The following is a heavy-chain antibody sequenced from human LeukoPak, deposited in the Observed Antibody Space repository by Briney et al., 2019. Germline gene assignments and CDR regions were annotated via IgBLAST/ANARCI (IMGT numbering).Heavy chain of an antibody. J-gene: IGHJ4*02. CDR3: FSGPEH. D-gene: IGHD1-14*01. V-gene: IGHV3-7*01. Sequence: GGSLRLSCAATGFIFRNYWMGWVRQTPGKGLEWVANINEDGSEKYYVDSVKGRFTISRDNAKNSLYLQMNILGAEDAAVFYCFSGPEHCGQGTLVTVSS. CDR2: INEDGSEK. CDR1: GFIFRNYW.